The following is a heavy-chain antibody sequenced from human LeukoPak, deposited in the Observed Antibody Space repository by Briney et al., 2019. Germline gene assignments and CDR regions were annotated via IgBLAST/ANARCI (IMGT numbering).Heavy chain of an antibody. CDR1: GGSISSYY. CDR3: ARIVSSGGDY. Sequence: PSETLSLTCTVSGGSISSYYWSWIRQPPGKGLEWIGYIYYSGSTNYNPSLKSRVTISVDTSKNQFSLKLSSVTVADTAVYYCARIVSSGGDYWGQGTLVTVSS. D-gene: IGHD1-26*01. CDR2: IYYSGST. J-gene: IGHJ4*02. V-gene: IGHV4-59*01.